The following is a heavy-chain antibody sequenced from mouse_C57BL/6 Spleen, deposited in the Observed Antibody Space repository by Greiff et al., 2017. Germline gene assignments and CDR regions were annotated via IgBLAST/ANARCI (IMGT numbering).Heavy chain of an antibody. J-gene: IGHJ1*03. D-gene: IGHD1-1*01. CDR3: ARGALDYGSSYVGYFDV. CDR2: ISYSGST. CDR1: GYSITSDY. Sequence: EVMLVESGPGLAKPSQTLSLTCSVTGYSITSDYWNWIRKFPGNKLEYMGYISYSGSTYYNPSLKSRISITRDTSKNQYYLQLNSVTTEDTATYYCARGALDYGSSYVGYFDVWGTGTTVTVSS. V-gene: IGHV3-8*01.